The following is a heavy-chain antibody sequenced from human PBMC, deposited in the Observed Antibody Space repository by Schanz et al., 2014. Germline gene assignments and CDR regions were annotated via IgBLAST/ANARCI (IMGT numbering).Heavy chain of an antibody. CDR1: GFTFADYY. D-gene: IGHD3-16*01. CDR3: ARYGFRTFGVVYGLAV. J-gene: IGHJ6*02. Sequence: QVQLLESGGGLFKPGGSLRLSCAGSGFTFADYYMTWIRQAPGKGLEWISYVSSYDTTVSYADSVKGRFTISRDNAKNSVYLQMNSLRVEDTAVYYCARYGFRTFGVVYGLAVWGQGTTVTVS. V-gene: IGHV3-11*01. CDR2: VSSYDTTV.